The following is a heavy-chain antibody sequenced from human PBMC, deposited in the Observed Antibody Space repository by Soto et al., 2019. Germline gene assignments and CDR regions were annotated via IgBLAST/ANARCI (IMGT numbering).Heavy chain of an antibody. D-gene: IGHD3-22*01. CDR1: GFTFISYA. Sequence: PLGGSLRLSCSASGFTFISYAMHWVRQAPGKGLEYLSAISSDGYHPYYADSVKGRFTISRDNSKNMLYLQMSSLRPEDTAVYYCVKEIFRASYDSRTFDYWGQGALVTVSS. CDR2: ISSDGYHP. J-gene: IGHJ4*02. V-gene: IGHV3-64D*06. CDR3: VKEIFRASYDSRTFDY.